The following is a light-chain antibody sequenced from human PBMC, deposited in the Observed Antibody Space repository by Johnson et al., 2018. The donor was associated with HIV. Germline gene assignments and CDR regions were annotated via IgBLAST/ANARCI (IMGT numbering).Light chain of an antibody. Sequence: QSVLTQPHSVSAAPGQKVTISCSGSSSNIGNNYVSWYQQLPGTAPKLLIYENNKRPSGIPDRFSGSKSGTSATLGITGLQTGDEADYYCGTWDSSLSALFGTGTKVTVL. V-gene: IGLV1-51*02. CDR2: ENN. CDR3: GTWDSSLSAL. CDR1: SSNIGNNY. J-gene: IGLJ1*01.